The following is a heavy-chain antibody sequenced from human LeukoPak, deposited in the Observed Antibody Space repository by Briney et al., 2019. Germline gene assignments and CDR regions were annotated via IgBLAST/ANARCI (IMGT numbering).Heavy chain of an antibody. CDR1: GFTFSTYA. J-gene: IGHJ4*02. Sequence: GGSLRLSCAASGFTFSTYAMSWVRQAPGKGLEWVSGIYGSGGTYYADSVKGRFTISRDLSKNTLSLQMNSLRAEDTAVYYCAKDQFSGYGSIDYWGQGTLVTVSS. CDR3: AKDQFSGYGSIDY. V-gene: IGHV3-23*01. D-gene: IGHD5-12*01. CDR2: IYGSGGT.